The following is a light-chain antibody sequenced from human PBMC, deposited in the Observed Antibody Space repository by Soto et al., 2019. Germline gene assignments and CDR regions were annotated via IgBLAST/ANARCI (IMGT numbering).Light chain of an antibody. CDR2: EVT. V-gene: IGLV2-14*01. CDR3: SSYTNINTRAGV. CDR1: SGDIGSYNR. J-gene: IGLJ1*01. Sequence: SAPAQPASVSGSPGQSITISCTGTSGDIGSYNRVSWYQQHPGKAPKPIIYEVTDRPSGVSNRFSGSKSGNTASLTISGLQAEDEAEYYCSSYTNINTRAGVFGTGTKVTVL.